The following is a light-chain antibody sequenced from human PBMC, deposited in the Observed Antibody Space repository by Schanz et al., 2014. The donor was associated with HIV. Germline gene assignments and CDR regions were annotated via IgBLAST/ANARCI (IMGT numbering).Light chain of an antibody. Sequence: QSALAQPASVSGSPGQSITISCTGTSNDVGTTDRVSWYQQHPDKAPKLMIYEVSERPPGVSSRFSGSKSANTASLTISGLQFEDEADYYCFSSVGSDNLYVFGTGTKLTV. CDR2: EVS. J-gene: IGLJ1*01. V-gene: IGLV2-23*02. CDR1: SNDVGTTDR. CDR3: FSSVGSDNLYV.